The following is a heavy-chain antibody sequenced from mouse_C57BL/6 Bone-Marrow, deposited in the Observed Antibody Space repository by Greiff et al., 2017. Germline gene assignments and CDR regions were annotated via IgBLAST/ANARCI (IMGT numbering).Heavy chain of an antibody. V-gene: IGHV5-4*01. CDR3: ARDSYSLFYFDY. D-gene: IGHD2-10*01. CDR1: GFTFSSYA. CDR2: ISDGGSYT. J-gene: IGHJ2*01. Sequence: EVQLQESGGGLVKPGGSLKLSCAASGFTFSSYAMSWVRQTPEKRLEWVATISDGGSYTYYPDNVKGRFTISRDNAKNNLYLQMSHLKSEDTAMYYCARDSYSLFYFDYWGQGTTLTVSS.